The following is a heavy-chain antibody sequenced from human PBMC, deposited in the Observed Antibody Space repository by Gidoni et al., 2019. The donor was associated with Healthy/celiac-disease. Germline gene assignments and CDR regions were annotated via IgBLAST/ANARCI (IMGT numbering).Heavy chain of an antibody. CDR3: AIIAGGWSGARTFDY. D-gene: IGHD6-19*01. V-gene: IGHV4-39*01. Sequence: QLQLQESGPGLVKPSETLSLTCTVSGCSISSSSYYWGWIRQPPGKGLEWIGSIYYSGSTYYNPSLKSRVTISVDTSKNQFSLKLSSVTAADTAVYYCAIIAGGWSGARTFDYWGQGTLVTVSS. CDR2: IYYSGST. CDR1: GCSISSSSYY. J-gene: IGHJ4*02.